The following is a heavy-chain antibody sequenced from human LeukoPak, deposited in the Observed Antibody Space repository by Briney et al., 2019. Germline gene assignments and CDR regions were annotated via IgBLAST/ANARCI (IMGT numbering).Heavy chain of an antibody. Sequence: SETLSLTCTVSGGSISIYYWNWIRKPAGKRLEWIGRIFTSGITNYNPSLKSRVTMSVDTSKNQFSLNLSSVTAADTAVYYCARESSGSYYNPQGYMDVWGKGTTVTVSS. D-gene: IGHD3-10*01. CDR1: GGSISIYY. J-gene: IGHJ6*03. CDR2: IFTSGIT. CDR3: ARESSGSYYNPQGYMDV. V-gene: IGHV4-4*07.